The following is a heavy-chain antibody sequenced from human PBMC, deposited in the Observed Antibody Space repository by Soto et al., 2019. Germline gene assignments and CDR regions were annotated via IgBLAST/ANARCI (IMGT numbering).Heavy chain of an antibody. CDR1: GGSINGYY. D-gene: IGHD5-12*01. CDR2: VYYTGTT. V-gene: IGHV4-59*01. J-gene: IGHJ4*02. CDR3: ATYRSQDADGYKIDF. Sequence: PSETLSLTCTISGGSINGYYWSWIRQPPGKGLEWIGYVYYTGTTKYNPSLESRVTISADTSKNQFSLRVTSVTAADTAVYYCATYRSQDADGYKIDFWGQGILVTVSS.